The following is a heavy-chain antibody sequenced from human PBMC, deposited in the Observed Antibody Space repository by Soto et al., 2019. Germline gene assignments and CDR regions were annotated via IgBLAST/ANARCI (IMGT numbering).Heavy chain of an antibody. D-gene: IGHD3-3*01. V-gene: IGHV3-7*01. Sequence: EVQLAESGGGLVQLGGSLRLSCAASGFTFSGHWMSWVRQAPGKGLEWVANINQDGSEKNYADSMKGRFTISRDNSKNSLLLQMNSLRAEDTAMYYCARDFDWGQGTLVTVSS. CDR3: ARDFD. J-gene: IGHJ4*02. CDR2: INQDGSEK. CDR1: GFTFSGHW.